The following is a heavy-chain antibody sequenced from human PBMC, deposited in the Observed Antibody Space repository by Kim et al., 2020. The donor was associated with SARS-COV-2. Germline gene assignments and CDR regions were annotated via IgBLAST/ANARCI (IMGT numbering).Heavy chain of an antibody. CDR3: ARVSPYSSSRDFDY. Sequence: SETLSLTCAVYGGSFSGYYWSWIRQPPGKGLEWIGEINHSGSTNYNPSLKSRVTISVDTSKNQFSLKLSSVTAADTAVYYCARVSPYSSSRDFDYWCQGT. CDR2: INHSGST. J-gene: IGHJ4*02. D-gene: IGHD6-6*01. CDR1: GGSFSGYY. V-gene: IGHV4-34*01.